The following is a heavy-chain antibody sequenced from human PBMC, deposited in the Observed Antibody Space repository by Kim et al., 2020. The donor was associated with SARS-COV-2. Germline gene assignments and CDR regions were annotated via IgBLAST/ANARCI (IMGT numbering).Heavy chain of an antibody. CDR1: GFTFSSYA. CDR3: SIVSVYYDILTGYYRSTDNQDAFDI. Sequence: GGSLRLSCAASGFTFSSYAMSWVRQAPGKGLEWVSAISGSGGSTYYADSVKGRFTISRDNSKNTLYLQMNSLRSEDTAVYYCSIVSVYYDILTGYYRSTDNQDAFDILGQVTMVTVSS. CDR2: ISGSGGST. V-gene: IGHV3-23*01. J-gene: IGHJ3*02. D-gene: IGHD3-9*01.